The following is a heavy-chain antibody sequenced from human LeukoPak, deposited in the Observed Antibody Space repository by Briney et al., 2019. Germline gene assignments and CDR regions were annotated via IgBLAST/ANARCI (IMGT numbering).Heavy chain of an antibody. CDR3: TKDAYERDGYGDHLRDFMDV. CDR2: MSFDGGYK. D-gene: IGHD2-21*01. V-gene: IGHV3-30*18. CDR1: GFTFSNYG. Sequence: GGSLRLSCAGSGFTFSNYGVHWVRQAPAKGLEWVAAMSFDGGYKFYADSVKGRITMSGDTSKNTRYLQMNSLRGEDTAVYYCTKDAYERDGYGDHLRDFMDVWGQGTTVTVSS. J-gene: IGHJ6*02.